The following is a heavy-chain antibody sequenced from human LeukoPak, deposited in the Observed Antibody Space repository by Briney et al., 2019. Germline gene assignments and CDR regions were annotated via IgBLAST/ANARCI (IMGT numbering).Heavy chain of an antibody. D-gene: IGHD1-1*01. CDR3: ARDKRRYFDF. CDR1: GLSVSNNY. V-gene: IGHV3-53*01. Sequence: GGSLRLSCAASGLSVSNNYMNWLRQAPGKGLEWVSLLYSDGTTRYADSVKGRFIISRDNSKNTLYLQMNSLRVEDTAVYYCARDKRRYFDFWGQGTRVTVSA. CDR2: LYSDGTT. J-gene: IGHJ4*02.